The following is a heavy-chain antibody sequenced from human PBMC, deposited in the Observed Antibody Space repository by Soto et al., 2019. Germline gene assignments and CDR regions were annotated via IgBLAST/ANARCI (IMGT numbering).Heavy chain of an antibody. J-gene: IGHJ6*02. V-gene: IGHV3-7*05. CDR1: GFTFRTYW. CDR3: ARDGSNSWYSYDYHGMDV. D-gene: IGHD5-18*01. Sequence: EVQLVESGGGLVQPGGSLRLSCAASGFTFRTYWLSWVRQVPGKGLEWVANINLDGSEKNYVDSVKGRFTISRDNARNPLDLQMSSLRAEDTALYYCARDGSNSWYSYDYHGMDVWGQGTTVTVSS. CDR2: INLDGSEK.